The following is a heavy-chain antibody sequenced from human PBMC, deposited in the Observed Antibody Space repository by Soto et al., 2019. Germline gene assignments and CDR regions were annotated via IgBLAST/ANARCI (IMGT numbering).Heavy chain of an antibody. J-gene: IGHJ3*02. D-gene: IGHD4-17*01. Sequence: PSETLSLTCTVSGGSISSYDWSWIRQPPGKGLEWIGYIYYSGSTNYNPSLKSRVTISVDTSKNQFSLKLSSVTAADTAVYYCAREDYGDYLSAFDIWGQGTMVTVSS. CDR3: AREDYGDYLSAFDI. CDR1: GGSISSYD. V-gene: IGHV4-59*01. CDR2: IYYSGST.